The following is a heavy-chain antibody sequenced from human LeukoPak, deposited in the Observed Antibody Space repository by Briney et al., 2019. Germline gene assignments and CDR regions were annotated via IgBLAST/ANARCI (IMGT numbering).Heavy chain of an antibody. CDR2: IYYSGST. D-gene: IGHD3-3*01. V-gene: IGHV4-39*07. CDR1: GGSTSSSSYY. J-gene: IGHJ4*02. Sequence: SETLSLTCTVSGGSTSSSSYYWGWIRQPPGKGLEWIGSIYYSGSTYYNPSLKSRVTISVDTSKNQFSLKLSSVTAADTAVYYCASYYDFWSGMGYWGQGTLVTVSS. CDR3: ASYYDFWSGMGY.